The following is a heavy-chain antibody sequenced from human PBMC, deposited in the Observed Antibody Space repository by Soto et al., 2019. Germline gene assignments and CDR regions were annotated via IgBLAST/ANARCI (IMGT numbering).Heavy chain of an antibody. CDR2: IYYSGST. Sequence: QLQLQESGPGLVKPSETLSLTCTVSGGSISSSSYYWGWIRQPPGKGLEWIGSIYYSGSTYYNPSLKSRVTISVDTSKNQFSLKLTSVTAADTAVYYCARQEWEGATRRAFDYWGQGTLVTVSS. D-gene: IGHD1-26*01. J-gene: IGHJ4*02. V-gene: IGHV4-39*01. CDR3: ARQEWEGATRRAFDY. CDR1: GGSISSSSYY.